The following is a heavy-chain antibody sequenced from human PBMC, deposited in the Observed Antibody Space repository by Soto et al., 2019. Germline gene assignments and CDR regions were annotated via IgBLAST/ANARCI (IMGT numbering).Heavy chain of an antibody. V-gene: IGHV3-23*01. D-gene: IGHD1-26*01. Sequence: HPGWSLRLSCASSVFTFSSYAMSWVRQAPGKGLEWVSAISGSGGSTYYADSVKGRFTISRDNSKNTLYLQMNSLRAEDTAVYYCAKDVSGSYYYYYGMDVWGQGTTVTVSS. CDR2: ISGSGGST. CDR1: VFTFSSYA. J-gene: IGHJ6*02. CDR3: AKDVSGSYYYYYGMDV.